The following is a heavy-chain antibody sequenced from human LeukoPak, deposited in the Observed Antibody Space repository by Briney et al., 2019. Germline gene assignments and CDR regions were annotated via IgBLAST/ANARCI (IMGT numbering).Heavy chain of an antibody. CDR1: GFTFSNYS. V-gene: IGHV3-21*01. D-gene: IGHD2-15*01. CDR3: ARDPRRSGRPTLYYFDY. Sequence: PGGSLRLSCAASGFTFSNYSMNWVRQAPGKGLEWVSSISSSSSYIYYADSVKGRFTISRDNAKNSLYLQMNSLRAEDTAVYYCARDPRRSGRPTLYYFDYWGQGTLVTVSS. J-gene: IGHJ4*02. CDR2: ISSSSSYI.